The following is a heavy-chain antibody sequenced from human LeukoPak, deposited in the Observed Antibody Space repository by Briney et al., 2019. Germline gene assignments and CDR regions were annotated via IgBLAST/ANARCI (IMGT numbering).Heavy chain of an antibody. V-gene: IGHV4-34*01. J-gene: IGHJ5*02. CDR1: GGSFSGHY. CDR3: ARRIVVVPAATTYNWFDP. Sequence: SETLSLTCAVYGGSFSGHYWSWIRQPPGKGLEWIGESDHSGSTKYNPSLKSRVTISVDTSKNQFSLKLTSVTAADTAVYYCARRIVVVPAATTYNWFDPWGQGTLVTVSS. D-gene: IGHD2-2*01. CDR2: SDHSGST.